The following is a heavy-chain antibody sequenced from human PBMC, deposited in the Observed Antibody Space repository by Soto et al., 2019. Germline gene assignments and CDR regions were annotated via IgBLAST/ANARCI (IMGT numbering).Heavy chain of an antibody. D-gene: IGHD3-22*01. CDR2: INHSGST. CDR1: GGSFSGYY. CDR3: ARGPRTYYYDSSGYLGY. J-gene: IGHJ4*02. V-gene: IGHV4-34*01. Sequence: SETLSLTCAVYGGSFSGYYWSWIRQPPGKGLEWIGEINHSGSTNYNPSLESRVTISVDTSKNQFSLKLSSVTAADTAVYYCARGPRTYYYDSSGYLGYWGQGTLVTVSS.